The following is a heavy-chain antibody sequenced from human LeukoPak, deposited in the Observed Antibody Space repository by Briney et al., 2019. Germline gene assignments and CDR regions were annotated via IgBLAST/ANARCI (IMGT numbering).Heavy chain of an antibody. CDR1: GYTFTRYY. J-gene: IGHJ3*02. V-gene: IGHV1-2*02. CDR3: ATMVRGVISAFDI. Sequence: ASVKVSCKASGYTFTRYYMHWVRQAPGQGLEWMGWINPNSGGTNYAQKFQGRVTMTRDTSISTAYMELSRLRSDDTAVYYCATMVRGVISAFDIWGQGTMVTVSS. D-gene: IGHD3-10*01. CDR2: INPNSGGT.